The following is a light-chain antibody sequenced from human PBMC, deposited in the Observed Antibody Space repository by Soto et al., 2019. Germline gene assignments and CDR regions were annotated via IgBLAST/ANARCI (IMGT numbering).Light chain of an antibody. CDR1: QSVSSY. Sequence: EIVLTQSPATLSLSPGERATLSCRASQSVSSYLAWYQQKPGQAPRLLIYDASNRATGITASFSGSGSGTDFTLTISSREPEDFAVYSCQQRSNWPRTFGQGTRLDIK. CDR2: DAS. CDR3: QQRSNWPRT. V-gene: IGKV3-11*01. J-gene: IGKJ5*01.